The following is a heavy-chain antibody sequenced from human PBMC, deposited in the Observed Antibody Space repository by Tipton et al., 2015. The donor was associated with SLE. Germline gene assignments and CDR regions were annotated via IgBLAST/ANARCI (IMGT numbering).Heavy chain of an antibody. D-gene: IGHD3-10*01. Sequence: QLVQSGGGLVQPGGSLRLSCAASGFNLSYNWMTWVRQAPGKGLEWVAHINQDGSEEFYVDSVRGRFFISRDNGKNSLYLQMNSLNAEDTAVYYCAREFQGRFYVNGAFDIWGQGTMVTVSP. V-gene: IGHV3-7*01. CDR1: GFNLSYNW. CDR3: AREFQGRFYVNGAFDI. J-gene: IGHJ3*02. CDR2: INQDGSEE.